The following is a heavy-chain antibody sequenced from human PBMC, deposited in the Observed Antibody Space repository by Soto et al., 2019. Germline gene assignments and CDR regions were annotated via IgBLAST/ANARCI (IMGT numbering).Heavy chain of an antibody. CDR3: MKNRGGGCYTNWSFAS. CDR2: IHGDGDYM. J-gene: IGHJ2*01. D-gene: IGHD2-15*01. CDR1: GFTFSCCA. V-gene: IGHV3-23*01. Sequence: EVQLLDSGGGLVQPGGSLRLSCAASGFTFSCCAMSWVRQAPGKGLEWVSTIHGDGDYMQYTDSVKGRFTISRDNSRNTLYLQMHSLRGDDTAVYYCMKNRGGGCYTNWSFASWGRGTLVTVSS.